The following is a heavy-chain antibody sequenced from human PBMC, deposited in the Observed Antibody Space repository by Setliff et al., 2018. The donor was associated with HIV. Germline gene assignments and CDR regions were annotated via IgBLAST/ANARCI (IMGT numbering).Heavy chain of an antibody. V-gene: IGHV4-30-4*08. CDR2: ITYSGSA. CDR3: VRADYGHNGKGFDY. CDR1: GASISSDDYY. J-gene: IGHJ4*02. D-gene: IGHD4-17*01. Sequence: HSETPSLTRTVSGASISSDDYYWNWISQPPGKGLEGIAYITYSGSAYDNPSLKSRVTISIDTSNHQISLRLSSVTTAATAMYYCVRADYGHNGKGFDYWGPGTLVTVSS.